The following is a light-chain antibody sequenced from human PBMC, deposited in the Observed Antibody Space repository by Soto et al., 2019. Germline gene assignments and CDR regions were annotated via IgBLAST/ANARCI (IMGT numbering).Light chain of an antibody. CDR2: AAS. J-gene: IGKJ2*01. Sequence: DIQMTQSPSSLSASVGDRVTITCRASQSISNYLNWYQQKPGKAPNLLIYAASSLQSGVPSRFSGSGSGTDFTLTISSLQPEDFATYFCQETNSSPYTFGQGTKLEIK. CDR3: QETNSSPYT. CDR1: QSISNY. V-gene: IGKV1-39*01.